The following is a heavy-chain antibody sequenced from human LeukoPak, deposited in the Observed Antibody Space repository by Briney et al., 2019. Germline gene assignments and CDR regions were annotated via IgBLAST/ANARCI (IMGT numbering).Heavy chain of an antibody. Sequence: PGGSLRLSCAASGFTFSTYWMHWVRQAPGKGLVRVSRINTDGSSTNYADSVKGRFTISRDNAKNTLYLQMNSLRAEDTAVYYCASPKRGGAFDMWGQGTVVTVSS. CDR3: ASPKRGGAFDM. CDR2: INTDGSST. J-gene: IGHJ3*02. CDR1: GFTFSTYW. D-gene: IGHD2-15*01. V-gene: IGHV3-74*01.